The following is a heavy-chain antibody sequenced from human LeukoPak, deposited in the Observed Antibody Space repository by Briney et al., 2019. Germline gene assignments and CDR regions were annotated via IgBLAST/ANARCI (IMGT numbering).Heavy chain of an antibody. CDR2: TYYRSKWYD. Sequence: SQTLSLTCLISLDCVSTDSAAWDGIRQSPSRGLEWLGRTYYRSKWYDYYAVSVKSRITINPDTSKNQFSLQLNSVTPEDTAVCDCTTGRIATVPPYYYYVIDVWGQGTTVTVSS. D-gene: IGHD1-26*01. CDR1: LDCVSTDSAA. J-gene: IGHJ6*02. V-gene: IGHV6-1*01. CDR3: TTGRIATVPPYYYYVIDV.